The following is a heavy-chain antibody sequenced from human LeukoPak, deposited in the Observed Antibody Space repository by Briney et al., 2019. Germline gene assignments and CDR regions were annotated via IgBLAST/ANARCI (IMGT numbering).Heavy chain of an antibody. CDR3: AKSGYNRFDY. Sequence: GGSLRLSCAASGFTFSGYWMHWVRQAPGKGLVWVSRINSDGSSTSYADSVKGRFTISRDNSKNTLYLQMISLRAEDTAVYYCAKSGYNRFDYWGQGTLVTVSS. CDR1: GFTFSGYW. D-gene: IGHD5-24*01. CDR2: INSDGSST. J-gene: IGHJ4*02. V-gene: IGHV3-74*01.